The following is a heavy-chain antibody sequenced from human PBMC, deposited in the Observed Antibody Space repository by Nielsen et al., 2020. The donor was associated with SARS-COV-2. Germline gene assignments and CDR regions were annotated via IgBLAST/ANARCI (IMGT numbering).Heavy chain of an antibody. CDR2: IGTAGDT. J-gene: IGHJ4*02. Sequence: GESLKISCAASQFTVSSNDMHWVRQAPGKGLEWVSAIGTAGDTYYLGSVKGRFTISREIAKNSLFLQMNSLRAEDTAIYYCARDRDVDYFDSWGQGTLVTVSS. V-gene: IGHV3-13*01. CDR1: QFTVSSND. CDR3: ARDRDVDYFDS.